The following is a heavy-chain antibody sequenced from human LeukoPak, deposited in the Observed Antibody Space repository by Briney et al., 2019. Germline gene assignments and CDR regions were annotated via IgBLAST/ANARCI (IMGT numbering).Heavy chain of an antibody. Sequence: PGGSLRLSCAASGFTFSDYYMSWIRQAPGKGLEWVSYISSSGSTIYYADSVKGRFTISRDNAKNSLYLQMSSLRAEDTAVYYCASIPRITMVRGVNPIDYWGQGTLVTVSS. CDR3: ASIPRITMVRGVNPIDY. V-gene: IGHV3-11*04. J-gene: IGHJ4*02. CDR1: GFTFSDYY. D-gene: IGHD3-10*01. CDR2: ISSSGSTI.